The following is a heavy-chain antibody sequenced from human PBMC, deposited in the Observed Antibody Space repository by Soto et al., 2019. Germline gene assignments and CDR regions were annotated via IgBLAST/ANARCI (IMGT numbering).Heavy chain of an antibody. CDR3: ARDRDDFWSGSRGRYYGMDV. Sequence: SETLSLTCTVSGGSISSGDYYWSWIRQPPGKGLEWIGYIYYSGSTYYNPSLKSRVTISVDTSKNQFSLKLSSVTAADTAVYYCARDRDDFWSGSRGRYYGMDVWGQGTTVTVSS. V-gene: IGHV4-30-4*01. CDR1: GGSISSGDYY. J-gene: IGHJ6*02. D-gene: IGHD3-3*01. CDR2: IYYSGST.